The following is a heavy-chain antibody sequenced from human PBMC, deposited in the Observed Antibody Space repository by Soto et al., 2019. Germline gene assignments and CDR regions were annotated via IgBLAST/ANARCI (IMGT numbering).Heavy chain of an antibody. Sequence: QEHLVQSGAEVKKPGSSVKVSCRASGGIGSNYAISWVRQAPGQGLEGMGGIVPKFGTANYAQRFKGRVTISVDKSTDSVYMELTSLTSQDTAIYYCARVDYYDSSGYYGYWGQGTLITVSS. CDR1: GGIGSNYA. CDR3: ARVDYYDSSGYYGY. J-gene: IGHJ4*02. CDR2: IVPKFGTA. D-gene: IGHD3-22*01. V-gene: IGHV1-69*06.